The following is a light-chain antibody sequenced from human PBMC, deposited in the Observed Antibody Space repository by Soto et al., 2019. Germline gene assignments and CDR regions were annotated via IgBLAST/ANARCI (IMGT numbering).Light chain of an antibody. CDR1: SGHSSYA. CDR3: QTWGTGIHV. J-gene: IGLJ1*01. CDR2: VNSDGSH. V-gene: IGLV4-69*01. Sequence: QPVLTQSPSASASLGASVKLTCTLSSGHSSYAIAWHHQQPEKGPRYLMKVNSDGSHSKGDGIPDRFSGSSSGAERYLIISSLQSEDEADYYCQTWGTGIHVFGTGTKLTVL.